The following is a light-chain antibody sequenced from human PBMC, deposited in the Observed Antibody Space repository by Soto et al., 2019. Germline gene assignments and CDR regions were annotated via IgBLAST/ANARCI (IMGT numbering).Light chain of an antibody. V-gene: IGLV2-14*01. Sequence: QSVLTQPASVSGSPGQSITISCTGTSSDVGGYNYVSWYQQHPGKAPKLMIYDVSARPSGVSNRFSGSKSGSTASLTISGLQAEDEADYYCSSYTSGGTLVFGTGTKVTVL. CDR1: SSDVGGYNY. CDR2: DVS. CDR3: SSYTSGGTLV. J-gene: IGLJ1*01.